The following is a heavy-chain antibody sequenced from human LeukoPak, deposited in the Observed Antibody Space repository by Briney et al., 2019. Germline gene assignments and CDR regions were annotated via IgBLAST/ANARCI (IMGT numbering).Heavy chain of an antibody. CDR3: ARAPGYYGMDV. CDR1: GFTFSSYW. Sequence: PGGSLRPSCAASGFTFSSYWMHWVRQAPGKGLVWVSRISSDGSSTSYADSVKGRFTISRDNAKNTLYLQMNSLRAEDTAVYYCARAPGYYGMDVWGQGTTVTVSS. J-gene: IGHJ6*02. CDR2: ISSDGSST. V-gene: IGHV3-74*01.